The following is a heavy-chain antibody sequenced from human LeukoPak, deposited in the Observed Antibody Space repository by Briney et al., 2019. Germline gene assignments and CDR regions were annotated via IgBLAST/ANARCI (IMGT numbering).Heavy chain of an antibody. CDR2: IKYDGSEK. J-gene: IGHJ5*02. Sequence: TGGSLRLSCVASGLSFSSSYWVHWVRQAPGKGLEWVANIKYDGSEKFYADSVKGRFTISRDNGKNSLYLEMNNLRAEDTAVYFCARDHQVRSRWFDPWGQGTLVTVSS. CDR3: ARDHQVRSRWFDP. V-gene: IGHV3-7*01. CDR1: GLSFSSSYW.